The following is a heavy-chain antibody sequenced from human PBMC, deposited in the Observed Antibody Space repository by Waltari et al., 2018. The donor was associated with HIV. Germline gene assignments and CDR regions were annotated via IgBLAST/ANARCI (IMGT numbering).Heavy chain of an antibody. D-gene: IGHD6-13*01. J-gene: IGHJ3*01. CDR1: GFLFRGYT. CDR3: ARGRLAAAGF. Sequence: EVQLVESGGGLVQPGGSLKPPCAACGFLFRGYTRTWVRQAPGKGLEWVSYIGSSSSTIYYADSVKGRFTISRDKAKNSLYLQMNSLRAEDTAVYYCARGRLAAAGFWGQGTMVTVSS. V-gene: IGHV3-48*01. CDR2: IGSSSSTI.